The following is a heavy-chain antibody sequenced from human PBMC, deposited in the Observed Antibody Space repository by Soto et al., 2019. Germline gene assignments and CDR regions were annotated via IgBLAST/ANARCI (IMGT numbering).Heavy chain of an antibody. D-gene: IGHD4-17*01. CDR2: TYSSGNT. CDR1: GGSISSSGYY. V-gene: IGHV4-39*01. Sequence: QLQLQESGPGLVKPSETLSLTCSVSGGSISSSGYYWGWIRQPPGKGLEWIGRTYSSGNTYYGPSLKSRVTISADMSKNHFSLKLSSVTAADTAVYYCARHLDSGGNVYFDYWCQGTLVTVSS. CDR3: ARHLDSGGNVYFDY. J-gene: IGHJ4*02.